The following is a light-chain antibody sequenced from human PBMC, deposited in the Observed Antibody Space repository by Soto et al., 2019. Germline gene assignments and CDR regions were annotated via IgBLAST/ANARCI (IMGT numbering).Light chain of an antibody. CDR1: SSNVGFNA. Sequence: QSVLTQPPSASGAPGQRVTLSCIGGSSNVGFNAVNWYQQLPGAAPKLLIHGNSQRPSGVPDRVSGSKSGTSASLAIVGLRAEDEGQYYCAAWDDSLRGVVFGGGTKVTVL. CDR3: AAWDDSLRGVV. V-gene: IGLV1-47*02. CDR2: GNS. J-gene: IGLJ3*02.